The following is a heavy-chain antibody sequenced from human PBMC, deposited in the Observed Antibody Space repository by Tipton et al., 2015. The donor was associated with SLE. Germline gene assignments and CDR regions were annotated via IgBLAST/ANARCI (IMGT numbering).Heavy chain of an antibody. CDR1: GVSINSHY. CDR3: ARERYYDSSRYSRSFDC. Sequence: TLSLTCTVSGVSINSHYWSWIRQPPGKGLEWIGYIYYSGSTNYNPSLNSRVTISVDTSKNQFSLNLSSVTAADTAVYYCARERYYDSSRYSRSFDCWGQGTLVTVSS. CDR2: IYYSGST. D-gene: IGHD3-22*01. V-gene: IGHV4-59*11. J-gene: IGHJ4*02.